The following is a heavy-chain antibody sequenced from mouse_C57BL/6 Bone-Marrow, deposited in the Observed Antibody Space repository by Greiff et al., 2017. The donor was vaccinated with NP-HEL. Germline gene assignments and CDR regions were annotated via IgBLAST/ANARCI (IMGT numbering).Heavy chain of an antibody. J-gene: IGHJ1*03. CDR3: ASDYYGSSYWYFDV. CDR2: IDPSDSYT. D-gene: IGHD1-1*01. Sequence: VQLQQSGAELVMPGASVKLSCKASGYTFTSYWMHWVKQRPGQGLEWIGEIDPSDSYTNYNQKFKGKSTLTVDKSSSTAYMQLSSLTSEDSAVYYCASDYYGSSYWYFDVWGTGTTVTVSS. V-gene: IGHV1-69*01. CDR1: GYTFTSYW.